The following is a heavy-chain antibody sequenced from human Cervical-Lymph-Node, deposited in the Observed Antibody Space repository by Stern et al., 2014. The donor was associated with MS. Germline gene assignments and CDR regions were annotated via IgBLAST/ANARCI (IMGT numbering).Heavy chain of an antibody. J-gene: IGHJ4*02. V-gene: IGHV3-72*01. CDR1: GFTFSDHY. D-gene: IGHD2-21*02. CDR2: TRNKANSYTT. Sequence: EVQLVQSGGGLVQPGASLRLSCAASGFTFSDHYMDWVRQAPGKGLEWVGRTRNKANSYTTEYAASVKGRFTISRDDSKNSLYLQMNSLKTEDTAVYYCALGGLLYFDYWGQGTLVTVSS. CDR3: ALGGLLYFDY.